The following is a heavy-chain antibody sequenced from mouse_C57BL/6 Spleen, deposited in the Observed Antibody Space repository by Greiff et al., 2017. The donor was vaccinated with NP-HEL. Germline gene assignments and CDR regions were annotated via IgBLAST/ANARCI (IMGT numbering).Heavy chain of an antibody. CDR3: ARRGDDYDDGYAMDY. J-gene: IGHJ4*01. CDR1: GYTFTSYW. CDR2: IDPSDSYT. V-gene: IGHV1-50*01. D-gene: IGHD2-4*01. Sequence: QVQLKQPGAELVKPGASVKLSCKASGYTFTSYWMQWVKQRPGQGLEWIGEIDPSDSYTNYNQKFKGKATLTVDTSSSTAYMQLSSLTSEDSAVYYCARRGDDYDDGYAMDYWGQGTSVTVSS.